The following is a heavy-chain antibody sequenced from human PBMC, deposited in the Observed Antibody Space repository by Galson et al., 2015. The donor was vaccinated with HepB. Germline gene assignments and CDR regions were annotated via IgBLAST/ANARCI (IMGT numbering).Heavy chain of an antibody. CDR3: AREGASSSWYYSYYSYMDV. J-gene: IGHJ6*03. CDR2: INAGNGNT. V-gene: IGHV1-3*01. Sequence: SVKVSCKASGYTFTNYAMHWVRQAPGQRLEWMGWINAGNGNTKYSQKFQGRVTITRDTSASAAYMELSSLRSEDTAVYYCAREGASSSWYYSYYSYMDVWGKGTTVTVSS. D-gene: IGHD6-13*01. CDR1: GYTFTNYA.